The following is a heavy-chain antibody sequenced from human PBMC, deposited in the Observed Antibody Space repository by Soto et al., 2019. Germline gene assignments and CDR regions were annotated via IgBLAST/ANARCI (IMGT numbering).Heavy chain of an antibody. J-gene: IGHJ1*01. Sequence: QAQLVESGGGVVQPGRSLRLSCAASGFTFSSYGMHWVRQAPGKGLEWVAVISYDGSNKYYADSVKGRFTISRDNSKNTLYLQMNSLRAEDTAVYYCAKDYGDYAEYFQHWGQGTLVTVSS. CDR1: GFTFSSYG. CDR2: ISYDGSNK. D-gene: IGHD4-17*01. CDR3: AKDYGDYAEYFQH. V-gene: IGHV3-30*18.